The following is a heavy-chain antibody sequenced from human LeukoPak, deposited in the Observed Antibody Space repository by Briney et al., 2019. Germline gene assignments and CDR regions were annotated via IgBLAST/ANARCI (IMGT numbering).Heavy chain of an antibody. CDR1: GGSISSSSYY. D-gene: IGHD1-26*01. V-gene: IGHV4-39*01. CDR3: ARRWESGATPAPYYYYYYMDV. J-gene: IGHJ6*03. Sequence: SETLSLTCTVSGGSISSSSYYWGWIRQPPGKGLEWIGSIYYSGSTYYNPSLKSRVTISVDTSKNQFSLKLSSVTAADTAVYYCARRWESGATPAPYYYYYYMDVWGKGTTVTVSS. CDR2: IYYSGST.